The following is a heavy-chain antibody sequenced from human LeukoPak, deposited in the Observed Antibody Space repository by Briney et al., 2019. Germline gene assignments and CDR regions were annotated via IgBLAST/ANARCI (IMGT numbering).Heavy chain of an antibody. CDR2: ISSSSSYI. Sequence: GGSLRLSCAASGFTFNSYSMNWVRQAPGKGLEWVSSISSSSSYIYYADSVKGRFTISRDNAKNSLYLQMDSLRAEDTAVYYCARDAYYYDRSGYYRYFDDWGQGTLVTVSS. CDR1: GFTFNSYS. J-gene: IGHJ4*02. V-gene: IGHV3-21*01. D-gene: IGHD3-22*01. CDR3: ARDAYYYDRSGYYRYFDD.